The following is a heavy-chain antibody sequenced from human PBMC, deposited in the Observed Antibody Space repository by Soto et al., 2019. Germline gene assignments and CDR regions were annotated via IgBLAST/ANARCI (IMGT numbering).Heavy chain of an antibody. V-gene: IGHV3-13*01. CDR2: IGTAGDT. CDR1: GFTFSGFD. D-gene: IGHD5-12*01. Sequence: PGGSLRLSCEASGFTFSGFDMHWVRQPTGKGLEWVSTIGTAGDTYYAVSVKGRFTISRDNAKNSLYLQMNSLRAEDTAVYYCASVRRDGYNLDYWGQGTLVTVSS. J-gene: IGHJ4*02. CDR3: ASVRRDGYNLDY.